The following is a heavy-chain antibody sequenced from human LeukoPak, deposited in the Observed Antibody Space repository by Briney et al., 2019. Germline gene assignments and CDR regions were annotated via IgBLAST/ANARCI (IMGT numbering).Heavy chain of an antibody. V-gene: IGHV4-39*07. CDR1: GGSISSSSYY. D-gene: IGHD3-3*01. J-gene: IGHJ5*02. CDR3: ARGGGGGRITIFGVVIVRWFDP. Sequence: SETLSLTCTVSGGSISSSSYYWGWIRQPPGKGLEWIGSNYYNGNTYYNPSLESRVTMSVDTSKNQFSLKLTSVSADTAVYYCARGGGGGRITIFGVVIVRWFDPWGQGTLVTVSS. CDR2: NYYNGNT.